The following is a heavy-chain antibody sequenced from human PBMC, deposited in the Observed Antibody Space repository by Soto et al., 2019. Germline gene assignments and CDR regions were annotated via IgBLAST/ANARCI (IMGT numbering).Heavy chain of an antibody. V-gene: IGHV3-74*01. CDR1: GFTFSSYW. CDR2: INSDGSST. Sequence: EVQLVESGGGLVQPGASLRLSCAASGFTFSSYWMHWVRQAPGKGLVWVSRINSDGSSTSYAGSVKGRFTISRDNAKNTLYLQMNSVRAEDTAVYYCVRTSLVVAAATREDYWGQGTLVTVSS. CDR3: VRTSLVVAAATREDY. D-gene: IGHD2-15*01. J-gene: IGHJ4*02.